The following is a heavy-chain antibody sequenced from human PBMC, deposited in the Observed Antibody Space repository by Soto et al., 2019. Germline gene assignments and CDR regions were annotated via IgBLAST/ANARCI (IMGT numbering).Heavy chain of an antibody. CDR1: GLTFSNMW. CDR3: TTGHY. J-gene: IGHJ4*02. V-gene: IGHV3-15*01. CDR2: IKDKTDGGTT. Sequence: GGSLRLSCTASGLTFSNMWMSWFRQAPGKGLEWVGRIKDKTDGGTTDYAAPVKGRFAISRDDSKSRLYLQMNSLKTDDTAVYYCTTGHYSDQGTLVIFS.